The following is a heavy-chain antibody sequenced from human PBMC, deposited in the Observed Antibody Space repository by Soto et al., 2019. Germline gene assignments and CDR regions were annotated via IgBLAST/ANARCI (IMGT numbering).Heavy chain of an antibody. CDR1: GGDFLSYT. J-gene: IGHJ6*02. Sequence: QLVQSGAEVKRPGSSVKVSCKASGGDFLSYTISWVRQVPGQGPEWMGTIIPILDVAKNAQKFQGRVAITADKATSTVYIELRSLRSDDTAVYYCAQMWFGELWHGMDVWGQGTTITVSS. D-gene: IGHD3-10*01. CDR2: IIPILDVA. V-gene: IGHV1-69*02. CDR3: AQMWFGELWHGMDV.